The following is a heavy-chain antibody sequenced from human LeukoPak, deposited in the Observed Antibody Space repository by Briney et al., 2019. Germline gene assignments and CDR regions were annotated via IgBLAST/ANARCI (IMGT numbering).Heavy chain of an antibody. CDR2: INHSGST. J-gene: IGHJ6*03. V-gene: IGHV4-34*01. D-gene: IGHD4-23*01. CDR3: ARGPDYGGNSGNYYYYMDV. Sequence: SSETLSLTCAVYGGSFSGYYWSWIRQPPGKGLEWIGEINHSGSTNYNPSLKSRVTISVDTSKNQFSLKLSSVTAADTAVYYCARGPDYGGNSGNYYYYMDVWGKGTTVTVSS. CDR1: GGSFSGYY.